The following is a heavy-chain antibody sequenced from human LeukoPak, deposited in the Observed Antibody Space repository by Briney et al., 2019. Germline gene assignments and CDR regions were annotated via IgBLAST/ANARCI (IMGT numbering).Heavy chain of an antibody. CDR1: GFTFSSYS. CDR2: ISSSSSYI. V-gene: IGHV3-21*01. J-gene: IGHJ5*02. D-gene: IGHD6-13*01. Sequence: GGSLRLSCAASGFTFSSYSMIWVRQAPGKGLKWVSSISSSSSYIYYAASVKGRFTISRDNAKNSLYLQMNSLRAEDTAVYYCARAGGSWYNLYNWFDPWGQGTLVTVSS. CDR3: ARAGGSWYNLYNWFDP.